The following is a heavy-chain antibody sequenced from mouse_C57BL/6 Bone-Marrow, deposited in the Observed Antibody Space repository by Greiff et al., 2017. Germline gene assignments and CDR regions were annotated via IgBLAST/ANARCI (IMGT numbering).Heavy chain of an antibody. V-gene: IGHV1-64*01. CDR2: IHPNSGST. J-gene: IGHJ4*01. CDR3: ARPPGTTEAMDY. CDR1: GYTFTSYW. Sequence: QVQLQQPGAELVKPGASVKLSCKASGYTFTSYWMHWVKQRPGQGLEWIGMIHPNSGSTNYNEKFKSKATLTVDKSSSTAYMQLSSLTSEDSAVYYCARPPGTTEAMDYWGQGTSVTVSS. D-gene: IGHD1-1*01.